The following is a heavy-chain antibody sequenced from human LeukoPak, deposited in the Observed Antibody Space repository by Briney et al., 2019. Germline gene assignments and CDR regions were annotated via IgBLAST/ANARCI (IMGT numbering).Heavy chain of an antibody. CDR2: IIPILGTA. Sequence: SVKVSCKASGGTFSSYAISWVRQAPGQGLEWMGRIIPILGTANYAQKFQGRVTITADKSTSTAYMELSSLRSEDTAVYYCASPMRYDILTGYHGMDVWGQGTTVTVSS. CDR3: ASPMRYDILTGYHGMDV. CDR1: GGTFSSYA. J-gene: IGHJ6*02. V-gene: IGHV1-69*04. D-gene: IGHD3-9*01.